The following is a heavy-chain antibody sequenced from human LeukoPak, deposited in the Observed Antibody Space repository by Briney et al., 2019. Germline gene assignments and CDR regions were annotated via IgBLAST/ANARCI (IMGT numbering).Heavy chain of an antibody. CDR2: IYSGGST. D-gene: IGHD2-2*01. V-gene: IGHV3-66*02. J-gene: IGHJ6*03. CDR3: ARAPLVVPAARVYYYMDA. Sequence: GGSLRLSCAASGFTVSSNYMSWVRQAPGKGLEWVSVIYSGGSTYYADSVKGRFTISRDNSKNTLYLQMNSLRAEDTAVYYCARAPLVVPAARVYYYMDAWGKGTTVTVSS. CDR1: GFTVSSNY.